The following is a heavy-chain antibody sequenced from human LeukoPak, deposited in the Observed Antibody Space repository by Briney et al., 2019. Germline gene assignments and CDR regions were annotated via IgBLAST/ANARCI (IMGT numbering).Heavy chain of an antibody. Sequence: SETLSLTCAAYGGSFSVYYWSWLRQPPGKGLEWLGEINDSGRTNYNPSLKSRVTISVDTSKNQFSLKLSSVTAADTAVYYCARGVIAAGGNDFDYWGQGTLVTVSS. CDR1: GGSFSVYY. D-gene: IGHD6-13*01. CDR3: ARGVIAAGGNDFDY. J-gene: IGHJ4*02. V-gene: IGHV4-34*01. CDR2: INDSGRT.